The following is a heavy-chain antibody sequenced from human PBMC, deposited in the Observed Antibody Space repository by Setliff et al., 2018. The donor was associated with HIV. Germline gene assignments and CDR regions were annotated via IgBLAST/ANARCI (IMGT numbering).Heavy chain of an antibody. CDR2: VGGSGGST. Sequence: PGGSLRLSCVVSGFTFSSFAMSWVRQAPGKGLEWVSVVGGSGGSTYYADSVKGRFTISRDNSKNTLYLQMNSLRAEDTAVYYCARNYDSSGYPFDNWGQGTLVTVSS. V-gene: IGHV3-23*01. D-gene: IGHD3-22*01. J-gene: IGHJ4*02. CDR3: ARNYDSSGYPFDN. CDR1: GFTFSSFA.